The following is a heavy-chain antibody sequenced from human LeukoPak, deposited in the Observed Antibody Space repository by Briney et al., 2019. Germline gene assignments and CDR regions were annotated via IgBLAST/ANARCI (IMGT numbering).Heavy chain of an antibody. J-gene: IGHJ4*02. V-gene: IGHV3-7*01. CDR2: IKKDGSEK. Sequence: PGGSPLLSCAASGFTFSNYWMNWVRPAPGKGPEWVAIIKKDGSEKYYVDSVKGRFTISRDNAKNSLYLQMISLRADDTAVYFCAGGAGFLIYYWGQGALVTVSS. CDR1: GFTFSNYW. D-gene: IGHD2/OR15-2a*01. CDR3: AGGAGFLIYY.